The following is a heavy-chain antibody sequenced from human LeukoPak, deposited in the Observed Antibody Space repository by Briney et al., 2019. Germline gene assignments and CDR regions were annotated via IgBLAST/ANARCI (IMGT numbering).Heavy chain of an antibody. J-gene: IGHJ4*02. CDR3: ARIIAAADDY. CDR2: ISTSSTYI. V-gene: IGHV3-11*06. D-gene: IGHD6-13*01. Sequence: GGSLRLSCAASGFTFSDYYMSWIRQAPGKGLEWVSSISTSSTYIYYADSVKGRFTISRDNAKNSLYLQMNSLRAEDTAVYYCARIIAAADDYWGQGTLVTVSS. CDR1: GFTFSDYY.